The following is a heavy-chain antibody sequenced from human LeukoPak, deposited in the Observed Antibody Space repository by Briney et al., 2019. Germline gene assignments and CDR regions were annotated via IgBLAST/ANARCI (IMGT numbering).Heavy chain of an antibody. CDR2: INWNGGST. V-gene: IGHV3-20*04. CDR1: GFTFSNAW. Sequence: GGSLRLSCAASGFTFSNAWMSWVRQAPGKGLEWVSGINWNGGSTDYADSVKGRFTISRDNAKNSLYLQMNSLRAEDTALYYCASGQQPGVEAFDIWGQGTMVTVSS. D-gene: IGHD6-13*01. J-gene: IGHJ3*02. CDR3: ASGQQPGVEAFDI.